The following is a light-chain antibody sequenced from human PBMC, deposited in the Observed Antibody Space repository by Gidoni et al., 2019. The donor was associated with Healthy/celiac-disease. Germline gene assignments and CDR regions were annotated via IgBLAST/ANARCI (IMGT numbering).Light chain of an antibody. CDR3: AAWDDSLNCSVV. Sequence: QSVLTQPPSASGTPGQRVTISCSGSSSNIGSNTVHWYKQLPGTDPKLLIYSNNQRPSGVPDRFSGSKSGNSASLAISGLQSEDEADYYCAAWDDSLNCSVVVGGGTKLTVL. V-gene: IGLV1-44*01. CDR2: SNN. J-gene: IGLJ2*01. CDR1: SSNIGSNT.